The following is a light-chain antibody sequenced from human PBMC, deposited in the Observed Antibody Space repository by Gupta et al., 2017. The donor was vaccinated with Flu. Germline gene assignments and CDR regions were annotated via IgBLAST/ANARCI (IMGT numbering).Light chain of an antibody. Sequence: DIQLTQSPSFLSASVGDRVTITCRASQDIRNYLAWYQQKPGKAPRLLIYYASILETGVPSRFSGSGSGTEFTLTISSRQPEDFSTYYCQQLNGYPPITVGQGTRLEIK. CDR3: QQLNGYPPIT. J-gene: IGKJ5*01. V-gene: IGKV1-9*01. CDR1: QDIRNY. CDR2: YAS.